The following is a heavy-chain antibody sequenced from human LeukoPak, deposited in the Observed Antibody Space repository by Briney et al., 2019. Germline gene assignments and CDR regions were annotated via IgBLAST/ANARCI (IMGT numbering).Heavy chain of an antibody. Sequence: GGSLRLSCAASGFTFSSYWMHGVRHAPGKGRVWVARINSEGGSTNYADSVKGRFTISRDNAKNPLYLQMTSLRAEDTAVYYCASDPYGDYLVDPWGQGTLVTVSS. CDR1: GFTFSSYW. J-gene: IGHJ5*02. CDR3: ASDPYGDYLVDP. D-gene: IGHD4-17*01. CDR2: INSEGGST. V-gene: IGHV3-74*01.